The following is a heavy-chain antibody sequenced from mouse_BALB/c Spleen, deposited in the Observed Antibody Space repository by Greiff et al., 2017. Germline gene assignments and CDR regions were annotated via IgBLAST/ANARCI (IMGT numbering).Heavy chain of an antibody. J-gene: IGHJ3*01. V-gene: IGHV2-2*02. CDR3: ASYYLAY. D-gene: IGHD5-5*01. Sequence: VKLMESGPGLVQPSQSLSITCTVSGFSLTSYGVHWVRQSPGKGLEWLGVIWSGGSTDYNAAFISRLSISKDNSKSQVFFKMNSLQANDTAIYYCASYYLAYWGQGTLVTVSA. CDR1: GFSLTSYG. CDR2: IWSGGST.